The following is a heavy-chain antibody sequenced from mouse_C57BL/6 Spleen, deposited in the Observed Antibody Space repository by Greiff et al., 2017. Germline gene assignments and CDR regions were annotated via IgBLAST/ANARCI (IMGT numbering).Heavy chain of an antibody. CDR3: SFAWFAY. Sequence: EVQLQQSGPELVKPGASVKISCKASGYSFTAYNMNWVKQSNGKSLEWIGVINPNYGTSSHNQKFKGKATLTVDQSASTDYMQLNSLASEDSAVYYCSFAWFAYWGQGTLVTVSA. V-gene: IGHV1-39*01. CDR1: GYSFTAYN. J-gene: IGHJ3*01. CDR2: INPNYGTS.